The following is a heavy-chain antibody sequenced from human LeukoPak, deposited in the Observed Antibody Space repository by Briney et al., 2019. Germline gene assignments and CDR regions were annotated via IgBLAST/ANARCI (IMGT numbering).Heavy chain of an antibody. D-gene: IGHD6-19*01. CDR3: ARDQWLDYYFDY. Sequence: GGSLRLSCAASGFTFSSYAMHWVRQAPGKGLEWVAVISYDGSNKYYADSVKGRFTISRDNSKNTLYLQMNSLRAEATAVYYCARDQWLDYYFDYWGQGTLVTVSS. CDR1: GFTFSSYA. CDR2: ISYDGSNK. V-gene: IGHV3-30-3*01. J-gene: IGHJ4*02.